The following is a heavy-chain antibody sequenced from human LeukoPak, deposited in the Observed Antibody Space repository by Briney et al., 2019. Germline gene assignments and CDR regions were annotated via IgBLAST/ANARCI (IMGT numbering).Heavy chain of an antibody. V-gene: IGHV4-61*01. D-gene: IGHD6-13*01. J-gene: IGHJ4*02. Sequence: PSETLSLTCTVSGGSVSIGSYYWSWIRQPPGKGLEWIGYIYYSGSTNYNPSLKSRVTISVDTSKNQFSLKLSSVTAADTAVYYCARHPPDRAELAYYFDYWGQGTLVTVSS. CDR2: IYYSGST. CDR1: GGSVSIGSYY. CDR3: ARHPPDRAELAYYFDY.